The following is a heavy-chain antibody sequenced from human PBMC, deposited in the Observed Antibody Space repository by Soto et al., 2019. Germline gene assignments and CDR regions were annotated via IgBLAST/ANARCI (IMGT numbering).Heavy chain of an antibody. Sequence: GRSMRHPRGAVGGNFVAYALSWVSKTQGKGLECISGISGTANYVHYADSVKGRFTISRDNSKNMVYLQMNSLRADDTAVFYYAKEVTSCSYPGSEHWGQGTLVTVSS. CDR3: AKEVTSCSYPGSEH. D-gene: IGHD2-15*01. CDR2: ISGTANYV. CDR1: GGNFVAYA. J-gene: IGHJ4*02. V-gene: IGHV3-23*01.